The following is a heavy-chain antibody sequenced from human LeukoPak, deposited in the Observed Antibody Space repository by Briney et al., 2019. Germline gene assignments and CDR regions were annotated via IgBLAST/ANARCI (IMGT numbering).Heavy chain of an antibody. D-gene: IGHD1-26*01. Sequence: GGSLRLSCLGSDFIFTKYWMTWVRQAPGKGLEWVANIREDGNKVNYIDSVRGRFTISRDNAKNSLYLQMNRLRAEDTAVYYCARDEVGGPLKYWGQGILVTVSS. J-gene: IGHJ4*02. CDR3: ARDEVGGPLKY. V-gene: IGHV3-7*01. CDR1: DFIFTKYW. CDR2: IREDGNKV.